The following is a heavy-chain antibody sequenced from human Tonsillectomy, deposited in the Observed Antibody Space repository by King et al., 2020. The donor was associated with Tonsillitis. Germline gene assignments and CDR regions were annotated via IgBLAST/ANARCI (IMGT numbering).Heavy chain of an antibody. D-gene: IGHD6-6*01. CDR1: GYSFTNFW. V-gene: IGHV5-51*01. J-gene: IGHJ6*02. CDR2: IYPGDSDA. Sequence: VQLVQSGAEMQKHGESLKISCQASGYSFTNFWIGWVRQMPGKGLEWMGIIYPGDSDARYSPSFQGQVTISADKSISTAYLQWSSLKASDTAIYYCATRPSGMDVWGQGTTVTVSS. CDR3: ATRPSGMDV.